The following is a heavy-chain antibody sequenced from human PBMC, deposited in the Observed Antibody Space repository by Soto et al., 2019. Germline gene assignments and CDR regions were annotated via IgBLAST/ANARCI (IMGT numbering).Heavy chain of an antibody. V-gene: IGHV4-34*01. D-gene: IGHD1-1*01. J-gene: IGHJ4*02. CDR1: GGSFSGYY. CDR2: INHSGST. Sequence: ASETLSLTCAVYGGSFSGYYWSWIRQPPGKGLEWIGEINHSGSTNYNPSLKSRVTISVDTSKNQFSLKLSSVTAADTAVYYCAETGTGPGGLDYWGQGTLVTVSS. CDR3: AETGTGPGGLDY.